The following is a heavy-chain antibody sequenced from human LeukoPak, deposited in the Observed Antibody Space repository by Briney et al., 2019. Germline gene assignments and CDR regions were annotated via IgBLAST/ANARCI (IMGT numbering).Heavy chain of an antibody. CDR1: GYTFTSYY. J-gene: IGHJ4*02. CDR3: ARGSSEITIFGVVQFDY. V-gene: IGHV1-46*01. D-gene: IGHD3-3*01. CDR2: INPSGGST. Sequence: ASVKVSCKASGYTFTSYYVHWVRQAPGQGLEWMGIINPSGGSTSYAQKFQGRVTMTRDTSTSTVYMELSSLRSEDTAVYYCARGSSEITIFGVVQFDYWGQGTLVTVSS.